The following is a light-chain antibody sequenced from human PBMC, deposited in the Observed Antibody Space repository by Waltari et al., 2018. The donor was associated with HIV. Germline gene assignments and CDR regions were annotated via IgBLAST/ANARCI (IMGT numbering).Light chain of an antibody. J-gene: IGLJ1*01. CDR1: SSNLGAYNY. CDR3: SSYAGINNPYV. V-gene: IGLV2-8*01. CDR2: EVS. Sequence: QSVLTQPPSASGSPGQSVTISSTVSSSNLGAYNYVPCYQHHPGKAPQLLIFEVSRRPSGVPDRFSGSKSGNTASLTVSGLQAEDEADYYCSSYAGINNPYVFGTGTKVTVL.